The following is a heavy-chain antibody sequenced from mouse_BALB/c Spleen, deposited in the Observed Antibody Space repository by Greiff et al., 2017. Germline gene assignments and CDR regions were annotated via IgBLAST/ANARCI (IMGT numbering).Heavy chain of an antibody. V-gene: IGHV5-4*02. CDR1: GFTFSDYY. Sequence: EVHLVESGGGLVKPGGSLKLSCAASGFTFSDYYMYWVRQTPEKRLEWVATISDGGSYTYSPDSVKGRFTISRDNAKNNLYLQMSSLKSEDTAMYYCARGGTARALYAMDYWGQGTSVTVSS. D-gene: IGHD3-2*01. J-gene: IGHJ4*01. CDR3: ARGGTARALYAMDY. CDR2: ISDGGSYT.